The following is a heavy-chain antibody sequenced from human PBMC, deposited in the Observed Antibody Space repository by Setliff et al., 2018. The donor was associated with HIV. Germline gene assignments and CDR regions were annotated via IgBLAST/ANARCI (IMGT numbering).Heavy chain of an antibody. Sequence: ETLSLTCNVSGGSISGYFWTWIRQPPGKGLEWLSVIYSGSGSTKYADSVKGRFTVSRDNSKNMLYLQMTRLSVEDTATYHCAKETPMGLDWSSPDPRNYNAYYYMDVWGEGTTVTVSS. V-gene: IGHV3-23*03. CDR2: IYSGSGST. CDR1: GGSISGYF. CDR3: AKETPMGLDWSSPDPRNYNAYYYMDV. D-gene: IGHD1-1*01. J-gene: IGHJ6*03.